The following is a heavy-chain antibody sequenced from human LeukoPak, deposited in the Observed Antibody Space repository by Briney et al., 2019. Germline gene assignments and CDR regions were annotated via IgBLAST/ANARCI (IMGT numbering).Heavy chain of an antibody. CDR2: VSGSGDTT. V-gene: IGHV3-23*01. CDR3: ARDPYDSSAYGAFDI. Sequence: GGSLRLSCAASGFSFGNHAMIWVRQAAGKGLEWVSVVSGSGDTTYYADSVKGRFTISRDNAKNSLYLQMNSLRAEDTAMYYCARDPYDSSAYGAFDIWGQGTMVTVSS. CDR1: GFSFGNHA. J-gene: IGHJ3*02. D-gene: IGHD3-22*01.